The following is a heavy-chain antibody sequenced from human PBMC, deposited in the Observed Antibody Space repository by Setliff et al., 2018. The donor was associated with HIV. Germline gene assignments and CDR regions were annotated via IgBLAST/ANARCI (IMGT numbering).Heavy chain of an antibody. CDR2: IYHSGIT. CDR1: GGSLTSSNW. J-gene: IGHJ4*02. CDR3: ARRDGSTWYGIFDS. Sequence: PSETLSLTCAVSGGSLTSSNWWSWVRQSPGKGLEWIGEIYHSGITNYKPSLKSRVIISVDKSKKQFSLRLSSVTAADTGVYYCARRDGSTWYGIFDSWGQGALVTVSS. V-gene: IGHV4-4*02. D-gene: IGHD2-15*01.